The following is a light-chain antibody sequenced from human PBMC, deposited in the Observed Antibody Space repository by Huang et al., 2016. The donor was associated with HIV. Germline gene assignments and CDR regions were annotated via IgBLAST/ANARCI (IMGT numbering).Light chain of an antibody. J-gene: IGKJ2*01. CDR1: QRVGSK. CDR2: GAS. V-gene: IGKV3-15*01. CDR3: QQYNNWPYT. Sequence: DTVMMQTPATLSVSPGARATLPCRASQRVGSKLAWFQQKPSPAPRLLIHGASTRAAGIPARFSGSGSGTEFTLTISSLQSEDFAVYYCQQYNNWPYTFGQGTKLEIK.